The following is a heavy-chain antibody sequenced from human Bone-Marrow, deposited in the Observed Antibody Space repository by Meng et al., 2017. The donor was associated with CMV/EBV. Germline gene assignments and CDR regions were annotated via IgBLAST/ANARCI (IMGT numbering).Heavy chain of an antibody. CDR3: ARESWRTTGKLYYYGMDV. D-gene: IGHD1-1*01. CDR1: GYTFTGYY. J-gene: IGHJ6*04. Sequence: ASVKVSCKASGYTFTGYYMHWVRQAPGQGLEWMGWINPNSGGTNYAQKFQGRVTMTRDTSISTAYMELSRLRSDDTAVYYCARESWRTTGKLYYYGMDVWGKGTTVTVSS. V-gene: IGHV1-2*02. CDR2: INPNSGGT.